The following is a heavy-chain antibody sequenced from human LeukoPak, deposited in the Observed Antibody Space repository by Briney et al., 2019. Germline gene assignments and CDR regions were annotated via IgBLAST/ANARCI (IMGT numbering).Heavy chain of an antibody. CDR3: ARNNGMDA. J-gene: IGHJ6*02. V-gene: IGHV3-7*03. Sequence: GGSLRLSCTASGFALSSHWMTWVRQVPGRGPEWVANVNRDGSETYYLDSVKGRFTISKDNAKNSLYLQMNSLRAEDTALYHCARNNGMDAWGQGTTVIVSS. CDR2: VNRDGSET. CDR1: GFALSSHW.